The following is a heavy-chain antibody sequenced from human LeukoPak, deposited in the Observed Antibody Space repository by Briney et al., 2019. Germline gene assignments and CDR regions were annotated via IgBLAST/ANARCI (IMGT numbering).Heavy chain of an antibody. CDR3: AKELCGGDCYSGPQYFQH. CDR2: ISGSGGST. D-gene: IGHD2-21*02. V-gene: IGHV3-23*01. J-gene: IGHJ1*01. Sequence: GGSLRLSCAASGFTFSSYAMSWVRQAPGKGLEWVSAISGSGGSTYYADSVKGRFTISRDNSKTTLYLQMNSLRAEDTAVYYCAKELCGGDCYSGPQYFQHWGQGTLVTVSS. CDR1: GFTFSSYA.